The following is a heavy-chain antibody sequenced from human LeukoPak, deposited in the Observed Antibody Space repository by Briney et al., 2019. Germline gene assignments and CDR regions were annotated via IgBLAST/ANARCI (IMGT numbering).Heavy chain of an antibody. J-gene: IGHJ5*02. CDR1: GGSFSGYY. CDR2: INHSGGT. Sequence: SETLSLTCAVYGGSFSGYYWSWIRQPPGKGLEWIGGINHSGGTNYNPSLKSRVTISVDTSKNQFSLKLSSVTAADTAVYYCARGHIAARRNWFDPWGQGTLVTVSS. V-gene: IGHV4-34*01. CDR3: ARGHIAARRNWFDP. D-gene: IGHD6-6*01.